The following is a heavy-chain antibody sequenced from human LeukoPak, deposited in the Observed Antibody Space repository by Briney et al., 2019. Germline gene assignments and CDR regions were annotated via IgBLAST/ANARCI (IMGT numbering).Heavy chain of an antibody. CDR3: AKVRGGDFWSGYYTAYFDY. J-gene: IGHJ4*02. V-gene: IGHV3-30*02. CDR2: IRYDGSNK. CDR1: GFTFSRYG. D-gene: IGHD3-3*01. Sequence: GGSLRLSCAASGFTFSRYGMHWVRQAPGKGLEWVAFIRYDGSNKYYADSVKGRFTISRDNSKNTLYLQMNSLRAEDTAVYYCAKVRGGDFWSGYYTAYFDYWGQGTLGTVSS.